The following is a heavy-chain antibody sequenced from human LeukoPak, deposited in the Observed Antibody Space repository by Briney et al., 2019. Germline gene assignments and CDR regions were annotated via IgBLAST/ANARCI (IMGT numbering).Heavy chain of an antibody. D-gene: IGHD5-24*01. CDR3: ARSTYTLYLPGDGYNLGSFDY. Sequence: PSETLSLTCAVYGGSFSNYYWSWIRQPPGKGLEWIGEIHHSGNTNYNPSLKSRVTISADTSKNQFSLKLSSVTAADTAVYYCARSTYTLYLPGDGYNLGSFDYWGQGTLVTVSS. CDR2: IHHSGNT. CDR1: GGSFSNYY. J-gene: IGHJ4*02. V-gene: IGHV4-34*01.